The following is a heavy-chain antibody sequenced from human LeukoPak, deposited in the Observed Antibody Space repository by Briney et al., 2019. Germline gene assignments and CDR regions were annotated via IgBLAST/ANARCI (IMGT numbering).Heavy chain of an antibody. CDR3: ARGLVEAAPLDY. CDR1: GGSISSYY. Sequence: SETLSLTCTVSGGSISSYYWSWIRQPPGKGLEWIGYIYYSGSTNYNPSLKSRVTISVDTSKNQFSLKLSSVTAADTAVYYCARGLVEAAPLDYWGEGTLVTVSS. J-gene: IGHJ4*02. D-gene: IGHD6-13*01. V-gene: IGHV4-59*01. CDR2: IYYSGST.